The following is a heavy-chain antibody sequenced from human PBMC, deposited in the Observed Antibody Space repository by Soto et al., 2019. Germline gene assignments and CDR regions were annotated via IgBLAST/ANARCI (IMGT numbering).Heavy chain of an antibody. CDR1: GGSISSYY. CDR3: ARGIEYSGYDTALYYFDY. D-gene: IGHD5-12*01. CDR2: IYYSGST. J-gene: IGHJ4*02. Sequence: PSETLSLTCTVSGGSISSYYWSWIRQPPGKGLEWIGYIYYSGSTNYNPSLKSRVTISVGTSKNQFSLKLSSVTAADTAVYYCARGIEYSGYDTALYYFDYWGQGTLVTVSS. V-gene: IGHV4-59*01.